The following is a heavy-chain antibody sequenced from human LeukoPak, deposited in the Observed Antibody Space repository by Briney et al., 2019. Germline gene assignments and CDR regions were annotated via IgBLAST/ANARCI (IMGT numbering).Heavy chain of an antibody. CDR2: INLNSGGT. V-gene: IGHV1-2*02. CDR1: GYTFTGYY. CDR3: ARPLHSYDSSGYFGY. J-gene: IGHJ4*02. D-gene: IGHD3-22*01. Sequence: GASAKVSCKASGYTFTGYYMHWVRQAPGQGLEWMGCINLNSGGTNYAQKFQGRVTMTRDTSISTAYMELSRLRSDDTAVYYCARPLHSYDSSGYFGYWGQGTLVTVSS.